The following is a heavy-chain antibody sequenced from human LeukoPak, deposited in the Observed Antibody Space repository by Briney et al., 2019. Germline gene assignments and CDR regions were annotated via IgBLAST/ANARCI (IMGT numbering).Heavy chain of an antibody. Sequence: SETLSLTCAVYGGSFSGYYWSWICQPPGKGLEWIGEINHSGSTNYNPSLKSRVTISVDTSKNQFSLKLSSVTAADTAVYYCASLSSSVAGTYYFDYWGQGTLVTVSS. D-gene: IGHD6-19*01. CDR1: GGSFSGYY. V-gene: IGHV4-34*01. CDR3: ASLSSSVAGTYYFDY. CDR2: INHSGST. J-gene: IGHJ4*02.